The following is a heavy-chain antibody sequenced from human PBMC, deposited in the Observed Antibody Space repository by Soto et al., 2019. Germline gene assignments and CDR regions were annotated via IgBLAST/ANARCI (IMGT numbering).Heavy chain of an antibody. Sequence: SETLSLTCTVSGDSISSYYWSWIRQPPGKGLEWIGEIYHSGNTNYNPSLRSRVTISVDTSKNQFSLRLSSVTAADTAVYYCARDSGYGDPFDYWGQGTLVTVSS. CDR1: GDSISSYY. CDR3: ARDSGYGDPFDY. D-gene: IGHD4-17*01. V-gene: IGHV4-59*01. J-gene: IGHJ4*02. CDR2: IYHSGNT.